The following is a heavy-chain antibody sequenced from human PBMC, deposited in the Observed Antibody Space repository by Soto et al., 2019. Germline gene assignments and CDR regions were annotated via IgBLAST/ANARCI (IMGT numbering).Heavy chain of an antibody. J-gene: IGHJ5*02. CDR1: GGSIISYY. CDR2: IYHSGSS. V-gene: IGHV4-59*08. D-gene: IGHD2-15*01. Sequence: SETLCLICTVSGGSIISYYWSWIRQPPGKGLEWIGYIYHSGSSNYNPSLKSRVTILLDTSKNQLSLKLSSVTAADTAVYYCARQRSVVVTPWWVDPWGQGTLVTVS. CDR3: ARQRSVVVTPWWVDP.